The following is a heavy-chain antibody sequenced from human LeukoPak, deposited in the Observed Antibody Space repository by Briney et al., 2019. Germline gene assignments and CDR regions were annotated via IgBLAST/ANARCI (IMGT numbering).Heavy chain of an antibody. V-gene: IGHV4-39*01. CDR3: ARRPVATITFDY. Sequence: SETLSLTCTVSGGSITSSPYYWGWIRQPPGKGLEWIGNVYYSGTTYYNPSLKSRVTISVDTSTNQFSLELSSVTAADTAVYYCARRPVATITFDYWGQGTLVTVSS. CDR1: GGSITSSPYY. D-gene: IGHD5-12*01. J-gene: IGHJ4*02. CDR2: VYYSGTT.